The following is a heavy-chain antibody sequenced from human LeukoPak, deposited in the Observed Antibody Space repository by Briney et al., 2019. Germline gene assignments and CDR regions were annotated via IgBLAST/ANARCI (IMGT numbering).Heavy chain of an antibody. V-gene: IGHV1-8*01. D-gene: IGHD2-15*01. Sequence: ASVKVSCKASGYTFTSYDINWVRQATGQGLEWMGWMNPNSGNTGYAQKFQGRVIMTRNTSISTAYMELSSLTSEDTAVYYCARGYCNGGSCFRFDPWGQGTLVTVSS. CDR2: MNPNSGNT. CDR1: GYTFTSYD. CDR3: ARGYCNGGSCFRFDP. J-gene: IGHJ5*02.